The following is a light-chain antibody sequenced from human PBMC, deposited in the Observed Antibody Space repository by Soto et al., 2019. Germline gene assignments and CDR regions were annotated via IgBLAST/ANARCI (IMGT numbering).Light chain of an antibody. CDR3: QQFRSSPPMYT. CDR1: QSVTSNY. CDR2: GAS. V-gene: IGKV3-20*01. J-gene: IGKJ2*01. Sequence: EIVLTQSPGALSLSTGERATLSCRASQSVTSNYLAWYQQKPGQAPRLLIYGASIRATGIPDRFRGSGSETDFTLTINSLEPEDFAMYYCQQFRSSPPMYTFGQGTRLEIK.